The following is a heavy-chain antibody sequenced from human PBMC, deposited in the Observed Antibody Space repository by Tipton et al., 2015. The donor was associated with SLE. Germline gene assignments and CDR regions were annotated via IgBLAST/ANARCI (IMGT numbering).Heavy chain of an antibody. V-gene: IGHV3-23*01. CDR2: ISGSGGST. Sequence: SLRLSCAASGFTFSSYAMSWVRQAPGKGLEWVSAISGSGGSTYYADSVKGRFTISRDNSKNTLSLQINSLRAEDTAVYYCANHDSSGYYYFDNWGQGTLVTVSS. CDR1: GFTFSSYA. CDR3: ANHDSSGYYYFDN. D-gene: IGHD3-22*01. J-gene: IGHJ4*02.